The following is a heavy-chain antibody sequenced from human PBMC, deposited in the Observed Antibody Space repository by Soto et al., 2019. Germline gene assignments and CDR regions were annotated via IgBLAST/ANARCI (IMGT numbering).Heavy chain of an antibody. CDR2: ISSSSTI. CDR3: ARDGVPAVRGY. Sequence: GGSLRLSCAASGFTFSSYSMNWVRQAPGKGLEWVSYISSSSTIYYADSVKGRFTISRDNAKNSLYLQMNSLRAEDTAVYYCARDGVPAVRGYWGQGSLVTGSS. V-gene: IGHV3-48*01. J-gene: IGHJ4*02. D-gene: IGHD2-2*01. CDR1: GFTFSSYS.